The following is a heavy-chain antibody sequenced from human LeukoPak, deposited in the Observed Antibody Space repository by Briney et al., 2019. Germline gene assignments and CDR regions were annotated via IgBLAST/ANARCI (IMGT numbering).Heavy chain of an antibody. D-gene: IGHD3-9*01. Sequence: ASVKVSCKASGYTFTGHYMHWVRQAPGQGLEWMGWINPKSGGTNYAQKFQGRATMTRDTSISTAYMELSRLRSDDTAVYYCVQWGDYDVLTGYYVPDYWGQGSLVTVS. V-gene: IGHV1-2*02. CDR1: GYTFTGHY. J-gene: IGHJ4*02. CDR2: INPKSGGT. CDR3: VQWGDYDVLTGYYVPDY.